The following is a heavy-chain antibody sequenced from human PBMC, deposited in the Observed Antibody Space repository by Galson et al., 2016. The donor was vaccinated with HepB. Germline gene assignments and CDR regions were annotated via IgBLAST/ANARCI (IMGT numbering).Heavy chain of an antibody. V-gene: IGHV3-15*01. CDR3: TTAFNWNYGSYYYYYYGMDV. CDR1: GFTFSNAW. J-gene: IGHJ6*04. CDR2: IKSKTDGGTT. Sequence: SLRLSCAASGFTFSNAWMSWVRQAPGKGLEWVGHIKSKTDGGTTDYAAPVKGRFSISRDDSKNTLYLQMNSLKTEDTAVYYCTTAFNWNYGSYYYYYYGMDVRGKGTTVTVSS. D-gene: IGHD1-7*01.